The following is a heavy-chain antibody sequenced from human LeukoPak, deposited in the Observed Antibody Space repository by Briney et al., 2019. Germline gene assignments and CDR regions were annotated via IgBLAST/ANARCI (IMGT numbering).Heavy chain of an antibody. CDR3: ARSYGDPLFDY. V-gene: IGHV4-39*01. D-gene: IGHD4-17*01. CDR1: GCSISSSSYY. CDR2: IYYSGST. Sequence: SETLSLTCTVSGCSISSSSYYRGWIRQPPVKGLEWIGSIYYSGSTYYNPSLKSRVTISVDTSKNQFSLKLSSVTAADTAVYYCARSYGDPLFDYWGQGTLVTVSS. J-gene: IGHJ4*02.